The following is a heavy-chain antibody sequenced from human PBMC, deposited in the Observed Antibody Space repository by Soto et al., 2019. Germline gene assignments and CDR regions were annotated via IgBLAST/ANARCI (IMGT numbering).Heavy chain of an antibody. V-gene: IGHV1-69*06. CDR1: GGTFSSFINYP. Sequence: SVKVSCKSSGGTFSSFINYPINWVRQAPGQGLEWMGGIVPNVGTVNYGQKFRGKVTITADKSTGTAYMELSSLRSEDTALYYCARRDTSGFLRYFDNWGQGTQVTVSS. J-gene: IGHJ4*02. D-gene: IGHD3-3*01. CDR3: ARRDTSGFLRYFDN. CDR2: IVPNVGTV.